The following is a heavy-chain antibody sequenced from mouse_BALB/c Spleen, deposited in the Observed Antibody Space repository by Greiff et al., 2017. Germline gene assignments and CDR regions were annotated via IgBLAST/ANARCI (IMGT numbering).Heavy chain of an antibody. CDR1: GYAFTNYL. CDR2: INPGSGGT. J-gene: IGHJ4*01. CDR3: ARSSTVVAYYYAMDY. V-gene: IGHV1-54*01. Sequence: QVQLKESGAELVRPGTSVKVSCKASGYAFTNYLIEWVKQRPGQGLEWIGVINPGSGGTNYNEKFKGKATLTADKSSSTAYMQLSSLTSDDSAVYFCARSSTVVAYYYAMDYWGQGTSVTVSS. D-gene: IGHD1-1*01.